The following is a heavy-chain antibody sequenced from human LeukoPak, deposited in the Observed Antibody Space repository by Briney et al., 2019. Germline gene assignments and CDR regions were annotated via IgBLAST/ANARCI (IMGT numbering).Heavy chain of an antibody. V-gene: IGHV1-69*13. Sequence: ASVTVSCTASGGTFSSYAISWVRQAPGRGLEWMGGIIPIFGTANYAQKFQGRVTITADESTSTAYMELSSLRSEDTAVYYCARPSRYYYDSSGYFDYWGQGTLVTVSS. D-gene: IGHD3-22*01. J-gene: IGHJ4*02. CDR2: IIPIFGTA. CDR3: ARPSRYYYDSSGYFDY. CDR1: GGTFSSYA.